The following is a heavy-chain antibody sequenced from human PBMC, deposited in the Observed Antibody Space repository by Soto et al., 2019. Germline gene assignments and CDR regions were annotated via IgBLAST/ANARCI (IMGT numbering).Heavy chain of an antibody. Sequence: QVQLQESGPGLVKPSQTLSLTCTVSGGSISSGGYYWSWIRQHPGKGLEWIGYIYYSGSTYYNPCLKSRVTISVDTSKNQFFLKLRSVTAADTAVYYCARDGGRFTSGYYYYMDVWGKGTTVTVSS. CDR1: GGSISSGGYY. CDR3: ARDGGRFTSGYYYYMDV. V-gene: IGHV4-31*03. D-gene: IGHD3-16*01. CDR2: IYYSGST. J-gene: IGHJ6*03.